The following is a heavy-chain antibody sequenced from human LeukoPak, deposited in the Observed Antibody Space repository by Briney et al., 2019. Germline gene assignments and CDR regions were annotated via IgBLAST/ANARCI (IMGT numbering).Heavy chain of an antibody. J-gene: IGHJ3*02. CDR1: GFTFSSYS. V-gene: IGHV3-48*01. CDR3: ARGGAVADHAFDI. Sequence: PGGSLRLSCAASGFTFSSYSMNWVRQAPGKGLEWVSYISSSSSTIYYADSVKGRFTISRDNAKNSLYLQMNSLRAEDTAVYYCARGGAVADHAFDIWGQGTMVTVSS. CDR2: ISSSSSTI. D-gene: IGHD6-19*01.